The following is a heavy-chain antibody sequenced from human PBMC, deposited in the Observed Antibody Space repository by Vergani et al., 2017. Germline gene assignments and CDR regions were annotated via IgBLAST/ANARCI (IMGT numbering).Heavy chain of an antibody. Sequence: QVQRHESGPGLVKPSETLSLICSVSGVSMQSGSFYWTWIRQTAARRLEWIGRVYPSGTTNYNPSLDGRVTIIVDKSKNILSLRLNSVTAADTAVYYCARGETRTDWFDPWGQGTLVTVSS. CDR3: ARGETRTDWFDP. V-gene: IGHV4-61*02. CDR1: GVSMQSGSFY. J-gene: IGHJ5*02. CDR2: VYPSGTT. D-gene: IGHD3/OR15-3a*01.